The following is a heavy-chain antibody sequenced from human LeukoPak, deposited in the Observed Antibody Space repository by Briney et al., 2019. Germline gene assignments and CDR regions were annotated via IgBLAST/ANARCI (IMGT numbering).Heavy chain of an antibody. D-gene: IGHD3-22*01. J-gene: IGHJ4*02. V-gene: IGHV1-18*01. CDR3: ARGNYYDSSGYFY. Sequence: ASVKVSCKASGGTFSSYAISWVRQAPGQGLEWMEWISAYNGNTNYAQKLQGRVTMTTDTSTSTAYMELRSLRSDDTAVYYCARGNYYDSSGYFYWGQGTLVTVSS. CDR1: GGTFSSYA. CDR2: ISAYNGNT.